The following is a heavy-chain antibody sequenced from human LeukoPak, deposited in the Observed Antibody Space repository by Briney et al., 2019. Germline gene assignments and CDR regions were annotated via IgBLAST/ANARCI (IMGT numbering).Heavy chain of an antibody. V-gene: IGHV5-51*01. D-gene: IGHD4-23*01. Sequence: GESLKISCKGSGYTFITYWIGWVRQMPGKGLEWMGIIYPGDSDTRYSPSFRGQVTISADKSINIAYLQWSSLKASDTAMYYCARPDDYGGKPAAFDIWGEGTMVTASS. CDR2: IYPGDSDT. J-gene: IGHJ3*02. CDR1: GYTFITYW. CDR3: ARPDDYGGKPAAFDI.